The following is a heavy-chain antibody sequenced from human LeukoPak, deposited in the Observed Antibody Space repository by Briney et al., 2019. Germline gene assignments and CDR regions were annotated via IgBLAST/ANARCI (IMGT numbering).Heavy chain of an antibody. CDR3: ARGGIAVAGTFGY. CDR1: GGSISSYY. D-gene: IGHD6-19*01. Sequence: PSETLSLTCTVSGGSISSYYWGWIRQPPGKGLEWIGSIYYSGSTYYNPSLKSRVTISVDTSKNQFSLKLSSVTAADTAVYYCARGGIAVAGTFGYWGQGTLVTVSS. V-gene: IGHV4-39*07. CDR2: IYYSGST. J-gene: IGHJ4*02.